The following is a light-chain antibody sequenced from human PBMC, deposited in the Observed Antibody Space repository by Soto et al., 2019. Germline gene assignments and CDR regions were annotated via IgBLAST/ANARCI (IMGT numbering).Light chain of an antibody. CDR1: SSDVGNYKY. CDR2: EVS. Sequence: QSALTQPASVSGSPGQSITISCTGTSSDVGNYKYVSWYQQHPGKAPKLMIYEVSNRPSGVSNRFSGSKSGTSASLAISGLQSEDEADYYCAAWDDSSPWVFGGGTKLTVL. V-gene: IGLV2-14*01. J-gene: IGLJ3*02. CDR3: AAWDDSSPWV.